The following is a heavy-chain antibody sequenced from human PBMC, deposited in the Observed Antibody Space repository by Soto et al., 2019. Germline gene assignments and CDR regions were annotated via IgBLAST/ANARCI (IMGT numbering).Heavy chain of an antibody. CDR3: AKAYGASHSPFDC. CDR1: GSTFRGYA. D-gene: IGHD2-21*01. Sequence: EEQLLESGGGLAQPGGSLRLSCAASGSTFRGYAMSWVRQAPGKGPEWVSGISGSGDSTYHAKSVKGRFIISRDNSKNTLYLEINSLRAEDTAVYYCAKAYGASHSPFDCWGQGTLVAVSS. J-gene: IGHJ4*02. V-gene: IGHV3-23*01. CDR2: ISGSGDST.